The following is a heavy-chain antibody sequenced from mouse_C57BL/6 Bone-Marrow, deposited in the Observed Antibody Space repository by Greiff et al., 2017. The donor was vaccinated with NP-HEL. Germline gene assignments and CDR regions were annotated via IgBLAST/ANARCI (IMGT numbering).Heavy chain of an antibody. D-gene: IGHD2-2*01. CDR2: ISNLAYSI. J-gene: IGHJ1*03. Sequence: VESGGGLVQPGGSLKLSCAASGFTFSDYGMAWVRQAPRKGPEWVAFISNLAYSIYYADTVTGRFTISRENAKNTLYLEMSSLRSEDTAMYYCARLYYGYDCWYFDVWGTGTTVTVSS. CDR3: ARLYYGYDCWYFDV. CDR1: GFTFSDYG. V-gene: IGHV5-15*01.